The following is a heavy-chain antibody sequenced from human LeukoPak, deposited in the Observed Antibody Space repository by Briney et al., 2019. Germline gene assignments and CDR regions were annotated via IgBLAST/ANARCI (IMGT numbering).Heavy chain of an antibody. CDR2: ISGSGGST. D-gene: IGHD2-2*02. Sequence: GGSLRLSCAASGFTFSSYAMSWVRQAPGKGLEWVSAISGSGGSTYYADSVKGRFTISRDNSRNTLYLQMNSLRAEDTAVYYCAKDPLASRYCSSTSCYTNWFDPWGQETLVTVSS. CDR1: GFTFSSYA. V-gene: IGHV3-23*01. J-gene: IGHJ5*02. CDR3: AKDPLASRYCSSTSCYTNWFDP.